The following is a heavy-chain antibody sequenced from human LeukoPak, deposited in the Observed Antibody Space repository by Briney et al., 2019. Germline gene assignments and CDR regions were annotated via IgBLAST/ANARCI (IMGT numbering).Heavy chain of an antibody. Sequence: PGGSLRLSCEASAFTFSSYSMSWVRQAPGKGLDWVSSIDSSTSNIYYADSAKGRFTISRDNAKNSLYLQVSSLRAEDTAVYYCARDFRTELDGYSPPYHFDYWGQGALVTVSS. D-gene: IGHD5-24*01. CDR2: IDSSTSNI. V-gene: IGHV3-21*01. J-gene: IGHJ4*02. CDR1: AFTFSSYS. CDR3: ARDFRTELDGYSPPYHFDY.